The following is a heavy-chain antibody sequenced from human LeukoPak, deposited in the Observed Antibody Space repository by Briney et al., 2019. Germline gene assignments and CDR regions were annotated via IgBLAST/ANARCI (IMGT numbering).Heavy chain of an antibody. CDR2: IYTSGDT. CDR3: ARDSSQVSSGGAFDI. J-gene: IGHJ3*02. D-gene: IGHD5/OR15-5a*01. V-gene: IGHV4-61*02. Sequence: SETLSLTCTVSGGSISSSSYYWSWIRQPAGKGLEWIGRIYTSGDTNCNPSLKSRVTISVDTSKNQFSLKLSSVTAADTAVYYCARDSSQVSSGGAFDIWGQGTMVTVSS. CDR1: GGSISSSSYY.